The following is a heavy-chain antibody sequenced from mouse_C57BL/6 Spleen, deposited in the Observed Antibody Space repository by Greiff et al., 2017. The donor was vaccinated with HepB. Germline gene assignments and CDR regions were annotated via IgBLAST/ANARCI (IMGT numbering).Heavy chain of an antibody. V-gene: IGHV5-4*01. CDR2: ISDGGSYT. J-gene: IGHJ2*01. CDR1: GFTFSSYA. D-gene: IGHD1-1*01. CDR3: AREKELREGYYFDY. Sequence: EVKLMESGGGLVKPGGSLKLSCAASGFTFSSYAMSWVRQTPEKRLEWVATISDGGSYTYYPDNVKGRFTISRDNAKNNLYLQMSHLKSEDTAMYYCAREKELREGYYFDYWGQGTTLTVSS.